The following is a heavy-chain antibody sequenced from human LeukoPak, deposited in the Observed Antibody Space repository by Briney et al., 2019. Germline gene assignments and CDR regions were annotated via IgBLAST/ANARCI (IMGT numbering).Heavy chain of an antibody. Sequence: PGGSLRLSSAASGFTFSSYGMHWVRQAPGKGLEWVAVISYDGSNKYYADSVKSRFTISRDNSKNTLYLQMNSLRAEDTAVYYCAKSSVGATSDYWGQGTLVTVSS. CDR2: ISYDGSNK. D-gene: IGHD1-26*01. V-gene: IGHV3-30*18. J-gene: IGHJ4*02. CDR1: GFTFSSYG. CDR3: AKSSVGATSDY.